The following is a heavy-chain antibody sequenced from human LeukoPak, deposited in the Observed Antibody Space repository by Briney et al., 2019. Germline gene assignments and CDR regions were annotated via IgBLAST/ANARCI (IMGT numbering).Heavy chain of an antibody. CDR2: IYPGDSNT. V-gene: IGHV5-51*01. CDR3: ARLGPLVRGVNWFDP. Sequence: GESLQISCKGSGSSFTSYWIGWVRPLPGKGLEWMGIIYPGDSNTRYSPSFQGQVTISADKSISTAYLQWSSLKASDTAMYYCARLGPLVRGVNWFDPWGQGTLVTVSS. J-gene: IGHJ5*02. CDR1: GSSFTSYW. D-gene: IGHD3-10*01.